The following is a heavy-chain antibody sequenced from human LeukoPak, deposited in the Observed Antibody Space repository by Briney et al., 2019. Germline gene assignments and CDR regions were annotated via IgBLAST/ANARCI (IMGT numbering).Heavy chain of an antibody. CDR1: GGSFSGYY. J-gene: IGHJ6*03. D-gene: IGHD6-13*01. V-gene: IGHV4-34*01. Sequence: ETLSLTCAVYGGSFSGYYWSWIRQPPGKGLEWIGEINHSGSTNYNPSLKSRVTISVDTSKNQFSLKLSSVTAADTAVYYCARHVFGGGSWYAQSYYYYYMDVWGKGTTVTIS. CDR3: ARHVFGGGSWYAQSYYYYYMDV. CDR2: INHSGST.